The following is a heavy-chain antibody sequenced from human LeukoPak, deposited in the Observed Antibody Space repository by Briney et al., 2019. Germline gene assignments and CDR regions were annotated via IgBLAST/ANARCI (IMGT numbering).Heavy chain of an antibody. J-gene: IGHJ5*02. CDR1: GYTLTELS. CDR2: FDPEDGET. CDR3: ATISTDILTGEDWLDP. Sequence: ASVKVSCKVSGYTLTELSMHWVRQAPGKGLEWMGGFDPEDGETIYAQKFQGRVTMTEDTSTDTAYMELSSLRSEDTAVYYCATISTDILTGEDWLDPWGQGTLVTVSS. V-gene: IGHV1-24*01. D-gene: IGHD3-9*01.